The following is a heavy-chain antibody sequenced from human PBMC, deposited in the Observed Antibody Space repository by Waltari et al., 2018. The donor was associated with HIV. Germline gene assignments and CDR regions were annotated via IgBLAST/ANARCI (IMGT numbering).Heavy chain of an antibody. CDR2: IKPRNSEI. CDR1: GYSFTNYW. J-gene: IGHJ6*02. Sequence: EVQLVQSGAEVKKPGESLKISCKTSGYSFTNYWIAWVRQVPGKGLEWMGLIKPRNSEIKSSPSFQGQVTISADTSLNTAYLLWGSLKASDTATYYCARPYSTNCPSCGLDVWGQGTKVIVSS. D-gene: IGHD2-8*01. CDR3: ARPYSTNCPSCGLDV. V-gene: IGHV5-51*01.